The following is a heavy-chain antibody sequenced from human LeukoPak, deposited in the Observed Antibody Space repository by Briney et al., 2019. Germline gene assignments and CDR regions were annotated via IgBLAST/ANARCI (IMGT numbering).Heavy chain of an antibody. D-gene: IGHD2-2*01. CDR3: ATVPCVISSCSPDNWFDP. J-gene: IGHJ5*02. Sequence: ASVKVSCKASGYTFTDYYILWLRQAPGQGLEWVGWINPHSGGTNFAQRFQGRVTMTRDTYISTVYMELSRLTSDDTAVYYCATVPCVISSCSPDNWFDPWGQGTLVTVSS. CDR2: INPHSGGT. CDR1: GYTFTDYY. V-gene: IGHV1-2*02.